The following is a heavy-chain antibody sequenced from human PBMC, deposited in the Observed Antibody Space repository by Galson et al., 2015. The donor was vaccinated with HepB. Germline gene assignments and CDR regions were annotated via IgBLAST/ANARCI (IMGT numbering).Heavy chain of an antibody. J-gene: IGHJ4*02. CDR2: ISAYSGKT. CDR3: ARGQPGAGGLYYFDF. Sequence: GYTFSNYGIHWLRQASGQGLEWMGWISAYSGKTNFAQKFQDRVTMTTDTSTSTAYMTLRSLRSDDTAVYYCARGQPGAGGLYYFDFWGQGTLVTVSS. D-gene: IGHD6-19*01. V-gene: IGHV1-18*01. CDR1: GYTFSNYG.